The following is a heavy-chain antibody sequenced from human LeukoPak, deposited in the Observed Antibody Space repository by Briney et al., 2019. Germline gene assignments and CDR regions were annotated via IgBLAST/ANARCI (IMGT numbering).Heavy chain of an antibody. CDR3: AKDLREGYYDSSGTFDY. J-gene: IGHJ4*02. D-gene: IGHD3-22*01. V-gene: IGHV3-30*02. CDR1: GFTFSSYG. CDR2: IRYDGSNK. Sequence: GGSLRLSCAASGFTFSSYGMHWVRQAPGKGLGWVAFIRYDGSNKYYAESVKGRLTISRDNSKNTLYLQMNSLRAEDTAVYYCAKDLREGYYDSSGTFDYWGQGTLVTVSS.